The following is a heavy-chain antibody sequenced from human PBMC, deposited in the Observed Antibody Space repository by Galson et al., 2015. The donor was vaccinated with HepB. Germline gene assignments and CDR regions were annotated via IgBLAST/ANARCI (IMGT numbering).Heavy chain of an antibody. CDR3: ARDAAKGSSWYNWFDP. V-gene: IGHV3-21*01. J-gene: IGHJ5*02. CDR1: GFTFSSYS. CDR2: ISSSSSYI. D-gene: IGHD6-13*01. Sequence: CAASGFTFSSYSMNWVRQAPGKGLEWVSSISSSSSYIYYADSVKGRFTISRDNAKNSLYLQMNSLRAEDTAVYYCARDAAKGSSWYNWFDPWGQGTLVTVSS.